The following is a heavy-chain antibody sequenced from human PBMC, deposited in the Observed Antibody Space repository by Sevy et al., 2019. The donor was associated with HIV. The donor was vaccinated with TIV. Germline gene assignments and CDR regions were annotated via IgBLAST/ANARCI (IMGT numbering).Heavy chain of an antibody. Sequence: GGSLRLSCAASGFSFSSYWMHWVRHAPGKGLEWVANIKQDESEKYYVASVKGRFTISRDNAKNSLYLQMNSLRPEDTAVYYCARGNSGSFDYWGQGTLVTVSS. CDR3: ARGNSGSFDY. D-gene: IGHD3-22*01. CDR2: IKQDESEK. J-gene: IGHJ4*02. CDR1: GFSFSSYW. V-gene: IGHV3-7*04.